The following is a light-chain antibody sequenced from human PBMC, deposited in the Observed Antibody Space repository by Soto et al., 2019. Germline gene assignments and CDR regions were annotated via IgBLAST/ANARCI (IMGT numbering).Light chain of an antibody. J-gene: IGLJ1*01. V-gene: IGLV2-23*02. CDR2: EVS. CDR1: SSDVGSYNL. Sequence: SVLTQPASVSGSPVQSITISCTGTSSDVGSYNLVSWYQQHPGKAPKLMIYEVSKRPSGVSNRFSGSKSGNTASLTISGLQAEDEADYYCCSYAGSSTLYVFGTGTKVTVL. CDR3: CSYAGSSTLYV.